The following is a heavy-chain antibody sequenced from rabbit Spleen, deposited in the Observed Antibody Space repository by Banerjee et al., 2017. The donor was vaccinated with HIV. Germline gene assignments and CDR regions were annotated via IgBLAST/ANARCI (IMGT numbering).Heavy chain of an antibody. V-gene: IGHV1S47*01. CDR1: GFDFSSNA. J-gene: IGHJ4*01. CDR3: ARASASISIDYIAINAFNL. Sequence: QQQLEESGGDLVKPEGSLTLTCTASGFDFSSNAMCWVRQAPGKGPEWIACIYNGDGSTYYASWAKGRFTISKTSSTTVTLQMTSLTAADTATYFCARASASISIDYIAINAFNLWGPGTLVTVS. D-gene: IGHD2-1*01. CDR2: IYNGDGST.